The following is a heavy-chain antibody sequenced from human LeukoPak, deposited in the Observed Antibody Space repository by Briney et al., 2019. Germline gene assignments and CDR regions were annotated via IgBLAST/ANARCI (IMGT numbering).Heavy chain of an antibody. CDR1: GGSISSYY. CDR3: ARDPDGGGGGFDP. J-gene: IGHJ5*02. D-gene: IGHD2-15*01. CDR2: IYYSGST. V-gene: IGHV4-59*01. Sequence: TSETLSLTCTVSGGSISSYYWSWIRQPPGKGLEWIGYIYYSGSTNYNPSLKSRVTISVDTSKNQFSLKLSSVTAADTAVYYCARDPDGGGGGFDPWGQGTLVTVSS.